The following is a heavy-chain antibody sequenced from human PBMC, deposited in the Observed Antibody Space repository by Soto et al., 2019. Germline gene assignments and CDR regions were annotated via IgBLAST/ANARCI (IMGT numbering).Heavy chain of an antibody. D-gene: IGHD3-3*01. CDR2: IRSKAYGGTT. CDR1: GFTFGDYA. CDR3: TRDQTTIFGVVNYYYYGMDV. Sequence: PGGSLRLSCTASGFTFGDYAMSWFRQAPGKGLEWVGFIRSKAYGGTTEYAASVKGRFTISRDDSKSIAYLQMNSLKTEDTAVYYCTRDQTTIFGVVNYYYYGMDVWGQGTTVTVSS. J-gene: IGHJ6*02. V-gene: IGHV3-49*03.